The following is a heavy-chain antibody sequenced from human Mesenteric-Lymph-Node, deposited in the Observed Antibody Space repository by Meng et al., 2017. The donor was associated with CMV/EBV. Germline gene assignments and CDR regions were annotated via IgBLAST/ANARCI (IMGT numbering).Heavy chain of an antibody. CDR3: ASALLGYCSSTSCFWFDP. V-gene: IGHV1-2*02. CDR1: GYTFTGYY. Sequence: ASVKVSCKASGYTFTGYYMHWVRQAPGQGLEWMGWINPNSGGTNYAQKFQGRVTMTRDTSISTAYMELSRLRSDDTAVYYCASALLGYCSSTSCFWFDPWGQGALVTVSS. CDR2: INPNSGGT. D-gene: IGHD2-2*01. J-gene: IGHJ5*02.